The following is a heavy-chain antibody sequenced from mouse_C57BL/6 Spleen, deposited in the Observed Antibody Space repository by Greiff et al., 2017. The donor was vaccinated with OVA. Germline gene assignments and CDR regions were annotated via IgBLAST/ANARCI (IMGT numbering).Heavy chain of an antibody. Sequence: VQLVESGPELVKPGASVKISCKASGYSFTDYNMNWVKQSTGQSLEWIGVINPDYGTTNYNQKFKGKATLTVDQSSSTAYMQLNSLTSEDSAVYYCARRGAYAMDYWGQGTSVTVAS. CDR3: ARRGAYAMDY. CDR1: GYSFTDYN. CDR2: INPDYGTT. J-gene: IGHJ4*01. V-gene: IGHV1-39*01.